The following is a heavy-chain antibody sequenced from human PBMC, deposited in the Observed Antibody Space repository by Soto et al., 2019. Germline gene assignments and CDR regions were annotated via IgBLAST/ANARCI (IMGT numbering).Heavy chain of an antibody. CDR2: ISGSGGST. J-gene: IGHJ4*02. V-gene: IGHV3-23*01. CDR3: AKDPGSSGSFDY. Sequence: XESLRLSCAASGFTFSSYAMSWVRQAPGKGLEWVSAISGSGGSTYYADSVKGRFTISRDNSKNTLYLQMNSLRAEDTAVYYCAKDPGSSGSFDYWGQGTLVTVSS. D-gene: IGHD6-6*01. CDR1: GFTFSSYA.